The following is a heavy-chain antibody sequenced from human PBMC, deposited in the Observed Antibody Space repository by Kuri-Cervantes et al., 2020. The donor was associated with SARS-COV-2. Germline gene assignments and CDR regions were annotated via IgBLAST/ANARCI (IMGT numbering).Heavy chain of an antibody. Sequence: ASVKVSCKASGYTFTSYYIHGVRQAPGQGLEWMGILNPSNGSTNYAQKFQGRLTITRDTSTNTVYMELSSLRSNDTAIYYCARVSTGVATIRPLLIKTQLYGKDVWGQGTMVTVSS. CDR3: ARVSTGVATIRPLLIKTQLYGKDV. CDR1: GYTFTSYY. D-gene: IGHD5-12*01. V-gene: IGHV1-46*01. CDR2: LNPSNGST. J-gene: IGHJ6*02.